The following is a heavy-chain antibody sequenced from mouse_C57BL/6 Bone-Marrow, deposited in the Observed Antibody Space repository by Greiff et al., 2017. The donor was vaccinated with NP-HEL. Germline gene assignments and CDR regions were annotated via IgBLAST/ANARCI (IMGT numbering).Heavy chain of an antibody. J-gene: IGHJ4*01. CDR1: GYTFTSYW. CDR2: INPSSGYT. Sequence: QVQLQQSGAELVKPGASVKLSCKASGYTFTSYWMHWVKQRPGQGLEWIGYINPSSGYTKYNQKFKDKATLTADKSSSTAYLQLSSLTSEDSADYYCAGYRGLTGTRAMDFGGRGTSVTVSS. V-gene: IGHV1-7*01. CDR3: AGYRGLTGTRAMDF. D-gene: IGHD4-1*01.